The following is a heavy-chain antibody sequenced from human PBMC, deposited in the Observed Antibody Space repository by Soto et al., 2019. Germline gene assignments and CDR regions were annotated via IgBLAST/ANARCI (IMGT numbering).Heavy chain of an antibody. J-gene: IGHJ6*03. CDR3: ARGGDYYYYYMDV. CDR1: GGSISNYY. CDR2: IHYSGST. Sequence: SETLSLTCTVSGGSISNYYWSWIRQPPGKGPEWIGYIHYSGSTNYNPSLKSRVTISVDTSKNQFSLKLSSVTAADTALYYCARGGDYYYYYMDVWGKGTTVTV. V-gene: IGHV4-59*01.